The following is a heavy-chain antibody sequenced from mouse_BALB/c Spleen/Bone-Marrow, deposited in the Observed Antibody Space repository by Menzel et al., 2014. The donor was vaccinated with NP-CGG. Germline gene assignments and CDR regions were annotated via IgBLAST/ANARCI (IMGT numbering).Heavy chain of an antibody. V-gene: IGHV1-74*01. CDR2: IHPSDSET. CDR1: GYSSTNYW. Sequence: VQLQQSGAELVRPGASVKLSCKASGYSSTNYWMNWMKQRPGQGLEWIGMIHPSDSETRLNQKFKDKATLTVDKSSSTAYMQLSSPTSEDSAVYYCASDDYDGSWFAYWGQGTLVTVSA. J-gene: IGHJ3*01. CDR3: ASDDYDGSWFAY. D-gene: IGHD2-4*01.